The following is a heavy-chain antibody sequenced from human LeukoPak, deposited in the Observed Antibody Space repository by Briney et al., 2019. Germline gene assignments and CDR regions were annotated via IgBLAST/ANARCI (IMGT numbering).Heavy chain of an antibody. CDR1: GGSISSSSYY. D-gene: IGHD1-1*01. V-gene: IGHV4-39*02. CDR3: ARDTQKLRFDY. Sequence: SETLSLTCTVSGGSISSSSYYWGWIRQPPGKGLEWIGSIYYSGSTYYNPSLKSRVTISVDTSKNQFSLKLSSVTAADTAVYYCARDTQKLRFDYWGQGTLVTVSS. CDR2: IYYSGST. J-gene: IGHJ4*02.